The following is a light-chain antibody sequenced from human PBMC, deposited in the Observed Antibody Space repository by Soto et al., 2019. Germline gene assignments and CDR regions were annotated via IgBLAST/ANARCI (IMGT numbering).Light chain of an antibody. CDR3: QSYDSRLSALAV. CDR2: GNS. V-gene: IGLV1-40*01. Sequence: QSALTQPPSVSGAPGQRVSISCTGSSSNIGAGYDVHWYQQLPGTAPKLLIYGNSNRPSGVPDRFSGSKSGTSASLAITGLQAEDEADYYCQSYDSRLSALAVFGTGTKV. J-gene: IGLJ1*01. CDR1: SSNIGAGYD.